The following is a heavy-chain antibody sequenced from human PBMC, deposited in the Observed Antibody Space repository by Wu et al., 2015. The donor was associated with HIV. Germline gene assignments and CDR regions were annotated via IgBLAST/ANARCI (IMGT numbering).Heavy chain of an antibody. J-gene: IGHJ4*02. CDR3: ARANTRERIMITFGGVIAPDY. V-gene: IGHV1-18*01. Sequence: QVQLVQSGAEVKKPGASVKVSCKASGYTFTSYGISWVRQAPGQGLEWMGWISAYNGNTNYAQKLQGRVTMTTDTSTSTAYMELRSLRSDDTAVYYCARANTRERIMITFGGVIAPDYWGQGTLVTVSS. CDR1: GYTFTSYG. CDR2: ISAYNGNT. D-gene: IGHD3-16*02.